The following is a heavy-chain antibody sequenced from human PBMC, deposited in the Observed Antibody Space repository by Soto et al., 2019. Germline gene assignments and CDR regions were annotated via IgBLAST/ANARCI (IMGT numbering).Heavy chain of an antibody. J-gene: IGHJ5*02. V-gene: IGHV1-18*01. D-gene: IGHD2-15*01. Sequence: AASVKVSCKASGYSFTSYGISWGRQAPGQGLEWMGWISAYNGNTNYAQKLQGRVTMTTDTSTSTAYMELRSLRSDDTAVYYCARTADIVVVVAATPAVPWFDPWGQGTLVTVSS. CDR2: ISAYNGNT. CDR3: ARTADIVVVVAATPAVPWFDP. CDR1: GYSFTSYG.